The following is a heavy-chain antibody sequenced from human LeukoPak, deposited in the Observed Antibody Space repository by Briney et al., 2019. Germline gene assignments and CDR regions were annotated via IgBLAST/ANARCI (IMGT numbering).Heavy chain of an antibody. CDR2: VYHSGST. D-gene: IGHD5-12*01. Sequence: SQTLSLTCAVSGGSVTSSGYSWHWIRQSLGTGLEWIGYVYHSGSTYYNPSLKSRVTLSLDTSKNQFSLKLVSVTAADTAVYYCASVCHGDLGYNFQAFDLWGQGTMVAVSS. CDR1: GGSVTSSGYS. CDR3: ASVCHGDLGYNFQAFDL. V-gene: IGHV4-30-2*06. J-gene: IGHJ3*01.